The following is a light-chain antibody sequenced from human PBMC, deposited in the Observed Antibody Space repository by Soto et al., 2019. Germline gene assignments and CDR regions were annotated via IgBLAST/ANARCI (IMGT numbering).Light chain of an antibody. V-gene: IGKV1-27*01. Sequence: DIQMTQSPSSLPASGGDRVTITCRARHNINNSLACYQQNPGKVPKLLIYGPYTLHSGVPSRFSGSGSGTDFSLTISRLQPGDVATYSCQTYNSAPLTFGGGNKWEI. CDR3: QTYNSAPLT. CDR2: GPY. J-gene: IGKJ4*01. CDR1: HNINNS.